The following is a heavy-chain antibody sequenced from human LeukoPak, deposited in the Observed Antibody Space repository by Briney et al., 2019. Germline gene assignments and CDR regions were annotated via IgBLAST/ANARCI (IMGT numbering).Heavy chain of an antibody. CDR2: LSFDGAHK. CDR1: VVTFLHYT. Sequence: GGPLRLSCAASVVTFLHYTVRAVRETPRRRVGCVSVLSFDGAHKYYAESVRGGFTISKDNSNNTLFLHMDILRLQKTPLFNFLRARAGGLDYWGEGTLVTVSS. V-gene: IGHV3-30*17. CDR3: LRARAGGLDY. D-gene: IGHD3-16*01. J-gene: IGHJ4*02.